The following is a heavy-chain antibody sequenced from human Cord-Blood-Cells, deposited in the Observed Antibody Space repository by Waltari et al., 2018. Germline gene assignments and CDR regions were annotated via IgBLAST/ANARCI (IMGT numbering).Heavy chain of an antibody. CDR1: GGSISSSSYY. Sequence: QLQLQESGPGLVKPSETLSLTCTVSGGSISSSSYYWGWIRQPPGKGLEWIGSIYYSGGTYYNPSLKSRVTISVDTSKHQFSLKLSSVTAADTAVYYCARGAIAAADDAFDIWGQGTMVTVSS. J-gene: IGHJ3*02. CDR3: ARGAIAAADDAFDI. D-gene: IGHD6-13*01. CDR2: IYYSGGT. V-gene: IGHV4-39*01.